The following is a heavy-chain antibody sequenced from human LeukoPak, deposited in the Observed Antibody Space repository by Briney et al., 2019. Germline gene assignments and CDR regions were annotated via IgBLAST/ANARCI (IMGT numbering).Heavy chain of an antibody. D-gene: IGHD5-18*01. J-gene: IGHJ4*02. CDR2: INQDGSEN. Sequence: PGGSLRLSCAASGFTFSIYWMTWVRQAPGKGLEWVANINQDGSENYYVDSVKGRFTISRDNAKNSLFLQMNNLRAEDTAVYYCARDGVDIAMGTADYWGQGTLVTVSS. CDR1: GFTFSIYW. CDR3: ARDGVDIAMGTADY. V-gene: IGHV3-7*01.